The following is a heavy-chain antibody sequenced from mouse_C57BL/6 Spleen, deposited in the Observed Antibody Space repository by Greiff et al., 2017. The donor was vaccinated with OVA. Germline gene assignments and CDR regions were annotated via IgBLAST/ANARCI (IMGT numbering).Heavy chain of an antibody. D-gene: IGHD1-1*01. CDR3: ARRGYGSRHYYAMDY. Sequence: VQLKESGPELVKPGASVKIPCKASGYTFTDYNMDWVKQSHGKSLEWIGDINPNNGGTIYNQKFKGKATLTVDKSSSTAYMELRSLTSEDTAVYYCARRGYGSRHYYAMDYWGQGTSGTVSS. V-gene: IGHV1-18*01. CDR1: GYTFTDYN. CDR2: INPNNGGT. J-gene: IGHJ4*01.